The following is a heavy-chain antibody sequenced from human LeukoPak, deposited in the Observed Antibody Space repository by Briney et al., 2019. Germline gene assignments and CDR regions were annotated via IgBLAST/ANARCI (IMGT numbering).Heavy chain of an antibody. CDR2: ISSSGSTI. D-gene: IGHD3-22*01. Sequence: GGSLRLSCAASGFTFSSYEMNWVRQAPGKGLEWVSYISSSGSTIYYADSVKGRFTISRDNAKNSLYLQMNSLRAEDTAVYYCGRDSSGYYHFDYWGQGTLVTVSS. CDR1: GFTFSSYE. V-gene: IGHV3-48*03. CDR3: GRDSSGYYHFDY. J-gene: IGHJ4*02.